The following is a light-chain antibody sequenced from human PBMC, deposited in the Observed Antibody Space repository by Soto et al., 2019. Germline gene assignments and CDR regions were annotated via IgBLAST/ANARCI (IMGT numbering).Light chain of an antibody. J-gene: IGLJ3*02. CDR3: AAWDDSLSGWL. V-gene: IGLV1-47*01. CDR1: ISNIGTNY. Sequence: QSVLTQPPSASGTPGQSVTFSCSGSISNIGTNYVYWYQQLPGTAPKLLISRSNQRPSGVPDRFSGSKSGTSASLAISGLRSEDEADYYCAAWDDSLSGWLFGGGTKLTVL. CDR2: RSN.